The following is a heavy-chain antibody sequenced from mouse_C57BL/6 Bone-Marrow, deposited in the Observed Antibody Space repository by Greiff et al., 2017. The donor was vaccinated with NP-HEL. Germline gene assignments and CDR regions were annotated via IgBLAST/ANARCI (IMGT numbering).Heavy chain of an antibody. CDR3: ARDYRDWYFDV. CDR1: GHTFTSYW. J-gene: IGHJ1*03. Sequence: QVQLQQPGAELVKPGASVKLSCKASGHTFTSYWMQWVKQRPGQGLEWIGEIDPSDSYTNYNQKFKGKATLTVDTSSSTAYMQLSSLTSEDSAVYYCARDYRDWYFDVWGTGTTVTVSS. D-gene: IGHD2-14*01. V-gene: IGHV1-50*01. CDR2: IDPSDSYT.